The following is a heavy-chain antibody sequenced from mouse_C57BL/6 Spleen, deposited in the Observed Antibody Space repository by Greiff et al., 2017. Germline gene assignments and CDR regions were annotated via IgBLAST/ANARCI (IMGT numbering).Heavy chain of an antibody. Sequence: VQVVESGPGLVAPSQSLSITCTVSGFSLTSYAISWVRQPPGKGLEWLGVIWTGGGSNYNSAHKSRLSISKDNSKSQVFLKMKSRQTDDTASYYCGRNDGDYDAMDYWGQGTSVTVSS. CDR1: GFSLTSYA. J-gene: IGHJ4*01. CDR3: GRNDGDYDAMDY. CDR2: IWTGGGS. V-gene: IGHV2-9-1*01. D-gene: IGHD2-13*01.